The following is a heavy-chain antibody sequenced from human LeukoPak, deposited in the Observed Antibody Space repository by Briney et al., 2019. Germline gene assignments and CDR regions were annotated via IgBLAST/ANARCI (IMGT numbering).Heavy chain of an antibody. J-gene: IGHJ4*02. CDR2: INPNSGGT. CDR3: ASFFSGSPPGGDY. V-gene: IGHV1-2*06. D-gene: IGHD1-26*01. CDR1: GYTFTGYY. Sequence: ASVKVSCKASGYTFTGYYMHWVRRAPGQGLEWMGRINPNSGGTNYAQKFQGRVTMTRDTSISTAYMERSRLRSDDTAVYYCASFFSGSPPGGDYWGQGTLVTVSS.